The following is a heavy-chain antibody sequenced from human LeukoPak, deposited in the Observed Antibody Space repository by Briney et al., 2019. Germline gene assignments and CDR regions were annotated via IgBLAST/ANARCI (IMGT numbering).Heavy chain of an antibody. J-gene: IGHJ4*02. D-gene: IGHD3/OR15-3a*01. CDR1: GFTFSVYW. CDR3: VRDSPTGYYTDH. V-gene: IGHV3-74*01. CDR2: ISNDGSSK. Sequence: PGGSLKLSCAASGFTFSVYWMHWVRQAPGKGLVWVSRISNDGSSKTYADSVKGRFTISRDDAKNTVYLQMNSLRAEDTAVYYCVRDSPTGYYTDHWGQGTLVTVSS.